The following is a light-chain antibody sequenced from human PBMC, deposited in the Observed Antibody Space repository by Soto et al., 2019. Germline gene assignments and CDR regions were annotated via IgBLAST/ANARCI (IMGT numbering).Light chain of an antibody. CDR1: SRYVGGYNY. J-gene: IGLJ1*01. Sequence: QASLTQPASVAGSPGQSVTISRTGNSRYVGGYNYVSWYQQHPGKAPKLMIYDVSDRPSGVSNRFSGSKSGNTASLTISGLQAEDEADYYCSSYTSSNTEVFGTGTKVTVL. V-gene: IGLV2-14*01. CDR3: SSYTSSNTEV. CDR2: DVS.